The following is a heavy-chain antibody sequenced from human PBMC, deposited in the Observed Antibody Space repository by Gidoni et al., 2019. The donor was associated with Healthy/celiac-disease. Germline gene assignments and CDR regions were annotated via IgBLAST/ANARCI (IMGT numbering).Heavy chain of an antibody. V-gene: IGHV3-30*18. J-gene: IGHJ4*02. CDR1: GFTFSSYG. CDR2: ISYDGSNK. D-gene: IGHD3-22*01. Sequence: QVQLVESGGGVVQPGRSLRLSCAASGFTFSSYGMHWVRQAPGKGLEWVAVISYDGSNKYYADSVKGRFTISRDNSKNTLYLQMNSLRAEDTAVYYCAKETLTYYYDSSGYLDYWGQGTLITVSS. CDR3: AKETLTYYYDSSGYLDY.